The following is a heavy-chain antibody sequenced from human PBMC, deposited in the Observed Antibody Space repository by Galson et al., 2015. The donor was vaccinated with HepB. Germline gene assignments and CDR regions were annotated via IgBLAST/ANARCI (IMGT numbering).Heavy chain of an antibody. Sequence: SVKVSCKASGYTFTNYGITWVRQAPGQELEWMGWISVYNGNTNYAQKFQDRVTMTTDTSTTTAYMDLRSLRSDDTAVYYCARGAKLVPAAMIDYWGQGTLVTVSS. CDR1: GYTFTNYG. D-gene: IGHD2-2*01. CDR3: ARGAKLVPAAMIDY. J-gene: IGHJ4*02. V-gene: IGHV1-18*01. CDR2: ISVYNGNT.